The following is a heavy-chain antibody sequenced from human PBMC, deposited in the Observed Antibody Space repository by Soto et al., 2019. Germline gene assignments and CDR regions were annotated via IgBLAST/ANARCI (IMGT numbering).Heavy chain of an antibody. CDR2: INPSGGRT. J-gene: IGHJ4*02. V-gene: IGHV1-46*01. D-gene: IGHD3-22*01. CDR3: AYSSGYYGTYYFDY. CDR1: GYTFTHHY. Sequence: ASVKVSCKASGYTFTHHYIHWVRQAPGQGLDWVGVINPSGGRTNYAQKFQGRVTMTGDTSTSTAYMELRGLRSDDTAVYYCAYSSGYYGTYYFDYWGQGTLVTVSS.